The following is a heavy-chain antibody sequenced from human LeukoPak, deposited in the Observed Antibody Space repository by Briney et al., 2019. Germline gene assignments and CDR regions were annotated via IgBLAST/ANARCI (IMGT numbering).Heavy chain of an antibody. J-gene: IGHJ4*02. V-gene: IGHV3-23*01. CDR3: AKLPVSYSSGWSNFDY. Sequence: GGSLRLSWAAAGFTFSSYAMSWVRQAPGKGLEWVSGISGSGGSTYYADSVKGRFTISRDNSKNTLYLQMNSLRAEDTAIYYCAKLPVSYSSGWSNFDYWGQGTLVTVSS. CDR1: GFTFSSYA. D-gene: IGHD6-19*01. CDR2: ISGSGGST.